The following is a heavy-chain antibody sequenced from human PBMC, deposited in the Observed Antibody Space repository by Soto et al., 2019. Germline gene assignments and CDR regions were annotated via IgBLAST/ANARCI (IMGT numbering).Heavy chain of an antibody. D-gene: IGHD6-19*01. V-gene: IGHV4-31*03. CDR1: GGSISSGGYY. J-gene: IGHJ4*02. Sequence: SETLSLTCTVSGGSISSGGYYWSWIRQHPGKGLEWIAYIYYGGSTYYNPSLKSRVTISVDTSKNQFSLKLSSVTVADTAVYYCARDRDGSGWYYFELWGQGTLVTVSS. CDR3: ARDRDGSGWYYFEL. CDR2: IYYGGST.